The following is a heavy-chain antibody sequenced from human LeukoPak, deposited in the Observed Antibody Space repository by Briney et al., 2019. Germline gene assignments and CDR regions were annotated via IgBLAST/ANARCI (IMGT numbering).Heavy chain of an antibody. CDR1: GYTFTSYG. Sequence: GASVKVSCKASGYTFTSYGISWVRQAPGQGLEWMGWISAYNGNTNYAQKLQGRVTMTTDTSTSTAYMELRSLRSDDTAVYYCARDTGHDFWSGYFSNYYGMDVWGQGTTVTVSS. CDR3: ARDTGHDFWSGYFSNYYGMDV. J-gene: IGHJ6*02. D-gene: IGHD3-3*01. CDR2: ISAYNGNT. V-gene: IGHV1-18*01.